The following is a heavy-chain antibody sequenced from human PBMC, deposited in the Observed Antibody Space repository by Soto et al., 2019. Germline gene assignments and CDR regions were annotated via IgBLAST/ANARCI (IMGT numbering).Heavy chain of an antibody. J-gene: IGHJ4*02. CDR2: INHSGST. CDR1: GGPFSGYY. D-gene: IGHD2-8*02. Sequence: SESLSLTCAIYGGPFSGYYWTWFRQPPGTGLEWIGEINHSGSTNYNPSLKSRVTLSVDTSKNQFSLKLTSVTAADTAVYYCARDKITGLFDYWGQGTLVTVS. CDR3: ARDKITGLFDY. V-gene: IGHV4-34*01.